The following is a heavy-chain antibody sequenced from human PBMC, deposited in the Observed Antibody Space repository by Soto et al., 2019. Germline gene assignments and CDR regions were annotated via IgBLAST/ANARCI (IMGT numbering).Heavy chain of an antibody. Sequence: GGSLRLSCAASGFTVSSNYMSWVRQAPGKGLEWVSVIYSGGSTYYADSVKGRFTISRDNSKNTLYLQMNSLRAEDTAVYYCARDTSIAARQGGFDYWGQGTLVTVSS. CDR3: ARDTSIAARQGGFDY. D-gene: IGHD6-6*01. CDR2: IYSGGST. V-gene: IGHV3-53*01. CDR1: GFTVSSNY. J-gene: IGHJ4*02.